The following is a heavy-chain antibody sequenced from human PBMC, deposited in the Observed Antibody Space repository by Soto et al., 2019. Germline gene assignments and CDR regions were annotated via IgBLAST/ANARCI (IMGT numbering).Heavy chain of an antibody. CDR3: ARGADYSDYHYYGMDI. V-gene: IGHV1-8*01. Sequence: QVQLVQSGAEVKKPGASVKVSCKASGYTFTSYDINWVRQATGQGLEWMGWMNPNSGNTGYAQKFQGRVTMTRNTSRSLADMERSSLRSEDTAVYYCARGADYSDYHYYGMDIWGQGTTVTVSS. CDR2: MNPNSGNT. CDR1: GYTFTSYD. D-gene: IGHD4-4*01. J-gene: IGHJ6*02.